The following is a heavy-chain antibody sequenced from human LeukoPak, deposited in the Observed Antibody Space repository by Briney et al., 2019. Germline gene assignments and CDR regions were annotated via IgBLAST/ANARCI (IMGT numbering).Heavy chain of an antibody. CDR3: AKDQTTALGYYFDY. D-gene: IGHD4-17*01. J-gene: IGHJ4*02. CDR1: GFTFSSYG. V-gene: IGHV3-30*18. CDR2: ISYDGSNK. Sequence: GGSLRLSCAASGFTFSSYGMHWVRQAPGKGLEWVAVISYDGSNKYYADSVKGRFTISRDNSKNTLYLQMNSLRAEDTAVYYCAKDQTTALGYYFDYWGQGTLVTVSS.